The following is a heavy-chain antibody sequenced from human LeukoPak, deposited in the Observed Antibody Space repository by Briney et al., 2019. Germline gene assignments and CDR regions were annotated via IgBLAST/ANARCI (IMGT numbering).Heavy chain of an antibody. V-gene: IGHV3-21*01. J-gene: IGHJ3*01. CDR3: ASEHYYGSGSTY. D-gene: IGHD3-10*01. CDR2: ISSSSSYI. Sequence: GGSLRLSCAASGFTFSSCSMNWVRQAPGKGLEWVSSISSSSSYIYYADSVKGRFTISRDNAKNSLYLQMNSLRAEDTAVYYCASEHYYGSGSTYWGQGTMVTVSS. CDR1: GFTFSSCS.